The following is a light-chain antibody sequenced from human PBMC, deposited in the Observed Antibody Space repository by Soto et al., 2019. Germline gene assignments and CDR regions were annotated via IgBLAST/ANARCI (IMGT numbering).Light chain of an antibody. CDR2: LEGSGSY. V-gene: IGLV4-60*02. Sequence: QSVLTQSSSASASLGSSVKLTCTLSSGHSSYIIALHQQQPGKAPRYLMKLEGSGSYNKGSGVPDRFSGSSSGADRYLTISNLQFEDEADYYCETWDSNTHTVFGGGTKLTVL. CDR1: SGHSSYI. J-gene: IGLJ3*02. CDR3: ETWDSNTHTV.